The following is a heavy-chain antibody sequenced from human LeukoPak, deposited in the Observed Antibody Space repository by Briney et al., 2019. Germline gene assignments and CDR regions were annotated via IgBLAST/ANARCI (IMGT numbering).Heavy chain of an antibody. V-gene: IGHV1-2*02. Sequence: ASVKVSCRASGYTFTSYYMHWVRQAPGQGLEWMGWINPNSGGTNYAQKFQGRVTMTRDTSISTAYMELSRLRSDDTAVYYCARNPGQWLVRGAFDIWGQGTMVTVSS. CDR3: ARNPGQWLVRGAFDI. CDR1: GYTFTSYY. J-gene: IGHJ3*02. D-gene: IGHD6-19*01. CDR2: INPNSGGT.